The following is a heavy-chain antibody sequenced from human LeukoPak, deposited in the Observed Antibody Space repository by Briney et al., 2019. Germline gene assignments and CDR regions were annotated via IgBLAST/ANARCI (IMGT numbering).Heavy chain of an antibody. CDR1: GGSISSSSYY. CDR3: ARPKAYYYDSSGPGWFGP. J-gene: IGHJ5*02. D-gene: IGHD3-22*01. V-gene: IGHV4-39*01. CDR2: IYYSGST. Sequence: SETLSLTCTVSGGSISSSSYYWGWIRQPPGKGLEWIGSIYYSGSTYYNPSLKSRVTISVDTSKNQFSLKLSSVTAADTAVYYCARPKAYYYDSSGPGWFGPWGQGTLVTVSS.